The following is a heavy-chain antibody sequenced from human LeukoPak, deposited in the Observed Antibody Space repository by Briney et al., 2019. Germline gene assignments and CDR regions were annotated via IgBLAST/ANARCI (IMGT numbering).Heavy chain of an antibody. CDR2: ISSSGSTQ. V-gene: IGHV3-11*04. CDR1: RFTFSDYY. CDR3: AREGEHCSGTSCYTLHYYYYYMDV. Sequence: GGSLRLSCAASRFTFSDYYMSWIRQAPGKGLEGVSYISSSGSTQYYADSVKGRFTISRDNAKNSLYLQMNSLRAEDTAVYYCAREGEHCSGTSCYTLHYYYYYMDVWGKGTTVTVSS. D-gene: IGHD2-2*02. J-gene: IGHJ6*03.